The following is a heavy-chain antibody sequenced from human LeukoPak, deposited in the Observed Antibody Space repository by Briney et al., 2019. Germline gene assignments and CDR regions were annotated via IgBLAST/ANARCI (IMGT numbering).Heavy chain of an antibody. V-gene: IGHV4-38-2*02. CDR1: GVSISSYY. CDR3: ARDRDSSGYDFDY. D-gene: IGHD3-22*01. CDR2: IYHSGST. J-gene: IGHJ4*02. Sequence: SETLSLTCTVSGVSISSYYWSWIRQPPGKGLEWIGSIYHSGSTYYNPSLKSRVTISVDTSKNQFSLKLSSVTAADTAVYYCARDRDSSGYDFDYWGQGTLVTVSS.